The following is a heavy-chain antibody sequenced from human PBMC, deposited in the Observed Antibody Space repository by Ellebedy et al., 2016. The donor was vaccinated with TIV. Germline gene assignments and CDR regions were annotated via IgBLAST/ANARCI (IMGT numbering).Heavy chain of an antibody. CDR1: GFIFSNYR. D-gene: IGHD2-8*01. CDR2: ISDSGSYV. J-gene: IGHJ5*02. CDR3: VKNNGGSGPNWFAP. V-gene: IGHV3-21*01. Sequence: WGSLRLSXAASGFIFSNYRMNWVRQTPGKGLEWVSSISDSGSYVSYTDSVKGRFTISRDNAKNALYLQINSLRVEDAGTYYCVKNNGGSGPNWFAPWGQGTLVTVSS.